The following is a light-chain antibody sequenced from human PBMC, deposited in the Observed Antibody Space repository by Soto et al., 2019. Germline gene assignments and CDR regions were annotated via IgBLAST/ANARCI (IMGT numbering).Light chain of an antibody. CDR3: CSYAVSYTDVV. CDR2: DVI. CDR1: SSDVGGYNY. J-gene: IGLJ2*01. V-gene: IGLV2-11*01. Sequence: QSALTQPRSVSGSPGQSVTISCTGTSSDVGGYNYVSWYQQHPGKAPKLMIYDVIKRLSGVPDRFSGSKSGNTASLTIAGLQAEDDADYSCCSYAVSYTDVVFCGGTKLTVL.